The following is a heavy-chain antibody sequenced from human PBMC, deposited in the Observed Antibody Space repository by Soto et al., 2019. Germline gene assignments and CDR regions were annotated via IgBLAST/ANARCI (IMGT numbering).Heavy chain of an antibody. D-gene: IGHD3-16*01. CDR1: GFTLSRHT. V-gene: IGHV3-21*01. CDR3: VRDYYDKSGYPNTFDM. CDR2: IGSRTSDI. Sequence: RLSCAASGFTLSRHTMNWVRQAPGKGLEWVSFIGSRTSDIYYADSVKGRFTISRDNAKNSLYLDLTRLRAEETAVYFCVRDYYDKSGYPNTFDMWGQGTMVTVSS. J-gene: IGHJ3*02.